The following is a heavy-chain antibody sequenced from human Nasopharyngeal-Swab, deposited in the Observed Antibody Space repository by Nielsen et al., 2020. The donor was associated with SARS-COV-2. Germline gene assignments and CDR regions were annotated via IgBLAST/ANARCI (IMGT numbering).Heavy chain of an antibody. CDR2: IYYSGST. CDR3: ARGGAGYYYYMDV. V-gene: IGHV4-30-4*08. CDR1: GGSISSGDYY. J-gene: IGHJ6*03. D-gene: IGHD3-16*01. Sequence: SETLSLTCTVSGGSISSGDYYWSRIRQPPGKGLEWIGYIYYSGSTYSNPSLKSRVTISVDTSKNQFSLKLSSVTAADTAVYYCARGGAGYYYYMDVWGKGTTVTVSS.